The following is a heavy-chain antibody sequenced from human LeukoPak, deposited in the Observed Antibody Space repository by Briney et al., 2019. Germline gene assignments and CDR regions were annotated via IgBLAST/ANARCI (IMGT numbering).Heavy chain of an antibody. CDR3: ARFSEYYHSSVHYLDY. CDR2: INHSGSA. V-gene: IGHV4-34*01. CDR1: GGSFSNYY. J-gene: IGHJ4*02. D-gene: IGHD3-22*01. Sequence: SETLSLTCAVYGGSFSNYYWTWIRQPPGKGLEWIGEINHSGSARYNPSLKSRVTISVDTSKNQFFLRLSSVTAADTAVYYCARFSEYYHSSVHYLDYWGQGTLVSVSS.